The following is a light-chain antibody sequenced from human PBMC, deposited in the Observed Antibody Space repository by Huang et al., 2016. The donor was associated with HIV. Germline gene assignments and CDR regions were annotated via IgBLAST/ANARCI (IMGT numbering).Light chain of an antibody. J-gene: IGKJ4*01. CDR3: QQRYSWPPLT. V-gene: IGKV3-11*01. CDR1: QNISKY. Sequence: TVLTQSPATLSLSPGERATLSCRASQNISKYLAWYQQKPGQAPRRLIYEASNRATGIPARFSGSGSVTDFTLTITSLEPEDFAVYYCQQRYSWPPLTFGGGTKVEIK. CDR2: EAS.